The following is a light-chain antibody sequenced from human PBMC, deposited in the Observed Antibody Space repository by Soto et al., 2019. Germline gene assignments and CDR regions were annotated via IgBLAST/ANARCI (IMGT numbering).Light chain of an antibody. CDR2: DVN. CDR1: SSDVGGYNY. CDR3: SSYTSSIS. V-gene: IGLV2-14*01. J-gene: IGLJ2*01. Sequence: QSALTQPASVSGSPGQSITISCTGTSSDVGGYNYVSWYQQHPGKAPKLMIYDVNTRPSGVSNRFSGSKSGNTASLIISGLQAEDEADYYCSSYTSSISFGGGTKLTVL.